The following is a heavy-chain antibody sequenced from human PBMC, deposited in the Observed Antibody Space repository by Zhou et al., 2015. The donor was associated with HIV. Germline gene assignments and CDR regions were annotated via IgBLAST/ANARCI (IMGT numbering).Heavy chain of an antibody. Sequence: QVQLVQSGAEVKKPGASVKVSCKASGYTFTSYAMHWVRQAPGQRLEWMGWINAGNGNTKYSQKFQGRVTITRDTSASTAYMELSSLRSEDTAVYYCARNWNYANHPSRKYYYYAMDVWGQGTTVTVCS. V-gene: IGHV1-3*01. D-gene: IGHD1-7*01. J-gene: IGHJ6*02. CDR1: GYTFTSYA. CDR3: ARNWNYANHPSRKYYYYAMDV. CDR2: INAGNGNT.